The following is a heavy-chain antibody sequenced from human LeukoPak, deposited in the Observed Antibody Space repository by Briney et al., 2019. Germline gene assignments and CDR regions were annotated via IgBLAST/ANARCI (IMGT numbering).Heavy chain of an antibody. D-gene: IGHD5-12*01. CDR3: AKDRESGYAPHDMDV. V-gene: IGHV3-23*01. Sequence: GGSLRLSCAASGFTFSSYAMTWVRQAPGKGLEWVSTISGSGGSTFYADSVMGRFTISRDNSKNTLSLHMNSLRAEDTAIYYCAKDRESGYAPHDMDVWGRGTTVTVSS. CDR1: GFTFSSYA. CDR2: ISGSGGST. J-gene: IGHJ6*02.